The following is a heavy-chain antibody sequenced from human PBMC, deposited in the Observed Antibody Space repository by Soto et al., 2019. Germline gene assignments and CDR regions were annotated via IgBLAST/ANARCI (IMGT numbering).Heavy chain of an antibody. D-gene: IGHD2-15*01. J-gene: IGHJ5*02. V-gene: IGHV1-2*04. CDR3: ARGYCSGGSCSNWFDP. CDR2: INPNSGGT. CDR1: GYTFTGYY. Sequence: QVQLVQSGAEVKKPGASVKVSCKASGYTFTGYYMHWVRQAPGQGLEWMGWINPNSGGTNYAQKFQGWVTMTRDTSISTAYMELSRLRSDDTAVYYCARGYCSGGSCSNWFDPWGQGTLVTVSS.